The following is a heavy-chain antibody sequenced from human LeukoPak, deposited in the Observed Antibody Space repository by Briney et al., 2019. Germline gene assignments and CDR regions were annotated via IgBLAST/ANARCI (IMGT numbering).Heavy chain of an antibody. J-gene: IGHJ5*02. CDR1: GYTFTGYY. Sequence: APVKVSCKASGYTFTGYYMHWVRQAPGQGLEWMGRINPNSGGTNYAQKFQGRVTMTRDTSISTAYMELSRLRSDDTAVYYCARQTGVIKAAAGTHWFDPWGQGTLVTVSS. V-gene: IGHV1-2*06. D-gene: IGHD6-13*01. CDR3: ARQTGVIKAAAGTHWFDP. CDR2: INPNSGGT.